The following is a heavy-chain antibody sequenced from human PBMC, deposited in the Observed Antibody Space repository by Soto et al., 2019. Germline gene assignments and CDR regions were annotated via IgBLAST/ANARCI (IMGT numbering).Heavy chain of an antibody. CDR2: ISGSGGST. J-gene: IGHJ4*02. V-gene: IGHV3-23*01. D-gene: IGHD2-15*01. CDR1: GFTFSSYA. Sequence: EVQLLESGGGLVQPGGSLRLSCAASGFTFSSYAMSWVRQAPGKGLEWVSAISGSGGSTYYADSVTGRFTLSRDNSKNALYLQMNSLRAEDTAVYYCAKEIGGAEEFDYWGQGTLVTVST. CDR3: AKEIGGAEEFDY.